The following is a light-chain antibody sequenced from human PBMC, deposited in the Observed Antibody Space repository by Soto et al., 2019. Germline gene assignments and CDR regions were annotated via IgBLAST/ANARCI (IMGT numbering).Light chain of an antibody. CDR1: QNILYSSNNKNY. CDR2: WAS. CDR3: QQYYDTVHT. Sequence: DIVMTQSPDSLAMSLGERASINCKSSQNILYSSNNKNYLAWYQQKPGQPPKLLIYWASTRESGVPDRFTGSGSGTDFTLTISSLQAEDVAVYYCQQYYDTVHTFGQGTMLEIK. V-gene: IGKV4-1*01. J-gene: IGKJ2*01.